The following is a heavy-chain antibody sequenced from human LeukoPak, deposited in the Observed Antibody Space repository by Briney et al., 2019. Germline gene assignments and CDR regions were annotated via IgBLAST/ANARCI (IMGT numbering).Heavy chain of an antibody. CDR1: GFSFDTHW. Sequence: GGSLRLSCEASGFSFDTHWMNWVRQFPGGGLEWVANIKPDGSAEYYLDSVKGRFSISRDNVKNLVYLQLNRLRTEDTAVYYCSGRSGFSSIYWGQGTLVTVSS. CDR3: SGRSGFSSIY. CDR2: IKPDGSAE. D-gene: IGHD2-2*01. J-gene: IGHJ4*02. V-gene: IGHV3-7*01.